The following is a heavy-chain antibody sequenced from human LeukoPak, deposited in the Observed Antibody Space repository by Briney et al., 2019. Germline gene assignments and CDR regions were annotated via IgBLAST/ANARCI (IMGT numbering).Heavy chain of an antibody. Sequence: GGSLRLSCAASGFTFSSYAMSWVRQAPGKGLEWVSAISGRGGSTYYADSVKGRFTISRDNSKNTLYLQMNSLRAEDTAVYYCAKNIAVAGTNYYYGMDVWGKGTTVTVSS. V-gene: IGHV3-23*01. D-gene: IGHD6-19*01. CDR2: ISGRGGST. J-gene: IGHJ6*04. CDR1: GFTFSSYA. CDR3: AKNIAVAGTNYYYGMDV.